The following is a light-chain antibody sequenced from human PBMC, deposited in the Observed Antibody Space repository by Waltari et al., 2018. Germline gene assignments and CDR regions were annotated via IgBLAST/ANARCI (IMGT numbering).Light chain of an antibody. CDR3: HQSRSLPYT. CDR1: QSIGSN. CDR2: YAS. Sequence: EIVLTQSPDFQSGTPKENVTITCRASQSIGSNLHWYQQKLDQSPKLLIKYASQSFSGVPSRFSGSGSGTDFTLTINSLEAEDAATYYCHQSRSLPYTFGQGTKLEIK. J-gene: IGKJ2*01. V-gene: IGKV6-21*01.